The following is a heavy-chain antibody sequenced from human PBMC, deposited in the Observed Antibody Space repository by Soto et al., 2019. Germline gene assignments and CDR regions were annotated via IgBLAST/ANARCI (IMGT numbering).Heavy chain of an antibody. CDR1: GYTFLDFY. V-gene: IGHV1-46*01. Sequence: QVQLMQSGTEVKKPGASVKVSCKASGYTFLDFYIHWVRQAPGQGLEWMGFINPSGGGTTYAQKFQGRLTMTRDTSTSTVYMELISLRSEDTAIYYCARDKPFSAGYWGQGTLVT. CDR3: ARDKPFSAGY. CDR2: INPSGGGT. D-gene: IGHD3-3*02. J-gene: IGHJ4*02.